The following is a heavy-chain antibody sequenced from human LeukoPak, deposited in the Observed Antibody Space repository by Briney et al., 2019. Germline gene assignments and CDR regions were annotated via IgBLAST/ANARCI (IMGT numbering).Heavy chain of an antibody. J-gene: IGHJ4*02. CDR1: VFTFSNSH. D-gene: IGHD3-9*01. CDR3: ARDRFWARGFDSRGPVHYLYY. V-gene: IGHV3-30-3*01. Sequence: PGRSLRLSCAASVFTFSNSHVYWVRQAPGKGLEWVAVISYDGDNEHYADSVKGRFTISRDNSKNTLYLQMNSLRAEDTAVYYCARDRFWARGFDSRGPVHYLYYWGQGTLVTVSS. CDR2: ISYDGDNE.